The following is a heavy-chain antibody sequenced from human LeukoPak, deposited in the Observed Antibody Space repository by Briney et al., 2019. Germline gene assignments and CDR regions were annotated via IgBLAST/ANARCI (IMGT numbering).Heavy chain of an antibody. CDR3: ARKGLPDY. CDR2: LNSSGGPT. CDR1: GFTFSDYY. Sequence: GGSLRLSCAASGFTFSDYYMSWFRQAPGKGLECISYLNSSGGPTYYADSVKGRFTVSGDNAKNSLYLQMNSLRAEDTAVYYCARKGLPDYWGQGTLVTVSS. V-gene: IGHV3-11*04. J-gene: IGHJ4*02.